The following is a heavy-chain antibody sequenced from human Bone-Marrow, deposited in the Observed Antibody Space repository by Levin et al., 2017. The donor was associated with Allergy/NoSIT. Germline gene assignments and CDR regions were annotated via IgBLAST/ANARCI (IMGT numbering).Heavy chain of an antibody. CDR1: GGSISTYY. CDR3: ATQKYGSNPYYFNY. CDR2: IYNSGST. D-gene: IGHD5-24*01. J-gene: IGHJ4*02. V-gene: IGHV4-59*01. Sequence: TTSETLSLTCTVSGGSISTYYWSWIRQPPGGGLEWIGYIYNSGSTNYNPSLKSRVTISVDTSKSQFSLELTSVTAADTAIYYCATQKYGSNPYYFNYWGQGTLVTVSS.